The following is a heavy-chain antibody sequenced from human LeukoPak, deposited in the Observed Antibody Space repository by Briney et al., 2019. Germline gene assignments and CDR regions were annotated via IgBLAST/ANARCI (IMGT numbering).Heavy chain of an antibody. V-gene: IGHV4-59*01. CDR3: AKIKTTFGVVTHAFDI. D-gene: IGHD3-3*01. J-gene: IGHJ3*02. Sequence: SETLSLTCTVSGGYMENIYWHWIRQPPGKGLEWIGYIYHQAGAEYNPSLKNRVAISVDMSKNQFSLKLSSVTAADTAVYYCAKIKTTFGVVTHAFDIWGQGTIVTVSP. CDR1: GGYMENIY. CDR2: IYHQAGA.